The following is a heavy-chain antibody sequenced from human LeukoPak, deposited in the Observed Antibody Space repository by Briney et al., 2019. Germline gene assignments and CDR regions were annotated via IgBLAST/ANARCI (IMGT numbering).Heavy chain of an antibody. CDR3: ARYDFWCVYSGY. CDR1: GFTFSNYD. Sequence: GGSLRLSCAASGFTFSNYDMNWVRQAPGKGLEWVSYISSSGKTIYYADSVKGRFTISRDNAKNTLYLQMNSLRAEDTAVYHCARYDFWCVYSGYWGQGALVTVSS. CDR2: ISSSGKTI. V-gene: IGHV3-48*03. J-gene: IGHJ4*02. D-gene: IGHD3-3*01.